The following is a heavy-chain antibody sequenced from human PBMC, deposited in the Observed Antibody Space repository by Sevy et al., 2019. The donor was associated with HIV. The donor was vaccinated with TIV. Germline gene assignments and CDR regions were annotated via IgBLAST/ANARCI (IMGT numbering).Heavy chain of an antibody. CDR3: ARGVPVPGGFDY. D-gene: IGHD6-19*01. J-gene: IGHJ4*02. V-gene: IGHV4-61*09. Sequence: SETLSLTCTVSSGSINRGNYYWSWIRQPAGKGLEWVGHIYTSGSTNYNPSLKSRVTMSVDTSKNQFSLNVSSLTAADTATYYCARGVPVPGGFDYWGQGTLVTVSS. CDR1: SGSINRGNYY. CDR2: IYTSGST.